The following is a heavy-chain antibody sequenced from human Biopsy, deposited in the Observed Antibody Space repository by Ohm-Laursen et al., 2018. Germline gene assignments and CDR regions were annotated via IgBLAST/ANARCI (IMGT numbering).Heavy chain of an antibody. CDR3: ARDRPSVSTYGVD. Sequence: EASVKVSCKVSGYTLTALSMHWVRQAPGRGLEWMGGFAPENGKTIYAQKFQGRITMTEDTSTDTAYMELSSLRSDDTAVYYCARDRPSVSTYGVDWGQGTLVTVSS. CDR2: FAPENGKT. V-gene: IGHV1-24*01. J-gene: IGHJ4*02. CDR1: GYTLTALS. D-gene: IGHD3-3*01.